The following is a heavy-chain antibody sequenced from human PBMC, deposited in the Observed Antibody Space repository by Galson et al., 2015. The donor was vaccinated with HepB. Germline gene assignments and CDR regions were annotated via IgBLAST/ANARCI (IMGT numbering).Heavy chain of an antibody. Sequence: SLRLSCAASGFTFSSYWMSWVRQAPGKGLEWVANIKQDGSEKYYVDSVKGRFTISRDNAKNSLYLQMNSLRAEDTAVYYCARDSSGWEEYFQHWGQGTLVTVSS. CDR3: ARDSSGWEEYFQH. D-gene: IGHD6-19*01. CDR1: GFTFSSYW. CDR2: IKQDGSEK. J-gene: IGHJ1*01. V-gene: IGHV3-7*03.